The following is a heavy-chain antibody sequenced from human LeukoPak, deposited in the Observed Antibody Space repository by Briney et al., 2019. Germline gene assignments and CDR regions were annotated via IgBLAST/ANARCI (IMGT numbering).Heavy chain of an antibody. CDR1: GGSISSGGYY. CDR2: IYYSGST. V-gene: IGHV4-31*03. D-gene: IGHD3-22*01. J-gene: IGHJ5*02. Sequence: PSETLSLTCTVSGGSISSGGYYWGWIRQHPGKGLEWIGYIYYSGSTYYNPSLKSRVTISVDTSKNQFSLKLSSVTAADTAVYYCARGPGYYDSSGLAPWGQGTLVTVSS. CDR3: ARGPGYYDSSGLAP.